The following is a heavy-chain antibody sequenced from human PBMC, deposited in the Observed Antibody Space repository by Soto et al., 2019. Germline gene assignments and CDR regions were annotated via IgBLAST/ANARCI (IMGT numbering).Heavy chain of an antibody. D-gene: IGHD5-12*01. CDR2: IYHSGST. Sequence: AVLGGTSSSGCYPCSWIRKTPGKGLEWIGYIYHSGSTYYNPSLKSRVTISVDRSKNQFSLKLSSVTAADTAVYYCARGGVDGYNTYYFDYWGQGTLVTVSS. CDR1: GGTSSSGCYP. V-gene: IGHV4-30-2*01. CDR3: ARGGVDGYNTYYFDY. J-gene: IGHJ4*02.